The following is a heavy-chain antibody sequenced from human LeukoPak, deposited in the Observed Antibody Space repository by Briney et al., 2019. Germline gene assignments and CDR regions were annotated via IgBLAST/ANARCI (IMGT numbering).Heavy chain of an antibody. CDR3: GQDPNGNYIGAFDF. D-gene: IGHD4-17*01. CDR2: ILGGGGT. CDR1: GLIFHNYA. V-gene: IGHV3-23*01. J-gene: IGHJ3*01. Sequence: GGSLRLSCAASGLIFHNYALVWIRRAPGKGPEWVSAILGGGGTFYVDAVKGRFTISRDNSKNTLYLKMNSLRAEDTATYYCGQDPNGNYIGAFDFWGRGTMVTVSS.